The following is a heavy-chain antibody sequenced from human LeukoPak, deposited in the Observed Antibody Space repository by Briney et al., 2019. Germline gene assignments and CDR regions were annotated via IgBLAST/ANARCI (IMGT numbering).Heavy chain of an antibody. Sequence: SETLSLTCAVYGGSFSGYYWSWIRQPPGKGLEWIGEINHSGSTNYNPSLKSRVTISVDTSKNQFSLKLSSVTAADTAVYYCARASGYSYSYPQFAFDIWGQGTMVTVSS. CDR1: GGSFSGYY. V-gene: IGHV4-34*01. CDR2: INHSGST. D-gene: IGHD5-18*01. CDR3: ARASGYSYSYPQFAFDI. J-gene: IGHJ3*02.